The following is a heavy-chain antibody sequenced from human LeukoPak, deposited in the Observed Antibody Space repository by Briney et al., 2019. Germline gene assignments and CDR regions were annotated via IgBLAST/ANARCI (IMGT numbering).Heavy chain of an antibody. Sequence: ASVKVSCKTSGYTFTVYYIHWVRQAPGQGLEWMGWINPNSGDPNYAQKFQGRVTMTRDTSISTAYMELRWLTSEDTATYYCARGAVDPGLDHWGQGTLVTVSS. V-gene: IGHV1-2*02. J-gene: IGHJ4*02. CDR3: ARGAVDPGLDH. D-gene: IGHD2-2*01. CDR1: GYTFTVYY. CDR2: INPNSGDP.